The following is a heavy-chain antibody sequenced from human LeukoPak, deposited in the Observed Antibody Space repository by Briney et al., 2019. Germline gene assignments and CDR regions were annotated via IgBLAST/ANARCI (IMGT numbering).Heavy chain of an antibody. J-gene: IGHJ4*02. CDR3: TTAVHYDFWSGYSDRDY. V-gene: IGHV3-15*01. Sequence: GGSLRPSCAASGFTFSNAWMSWVRQAPGKGLEWVGRIKSKTDGGTTDYAAPVKGRFTISRDDSKNTLYLQMNSLKTEDTAVYYCTTAVHYDFWSGYSDRDYWGQGTLVTVSS. D-gene: IGHD3-3*01. CDR2: IKSKTDGGTT. CDR1: GFTFSNAW.